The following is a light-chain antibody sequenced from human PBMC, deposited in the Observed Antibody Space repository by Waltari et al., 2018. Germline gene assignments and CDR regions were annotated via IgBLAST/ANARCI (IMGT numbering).Light chain of an antibody. J-gene: IGKJ1*01. Sequence: DIQMTKSPSSLSAYVGDRVSITCRASQGIINYLAWYQQKPGKVPKLLIDAASTLQSWVPSRFSGSGSGTDFTLTISSLQPEDAATYYCQKYVNAPATFGQGTKVEIK. CDR3: QKYVNAPAT. CDR1: QGIINY. V-gene: IGKV1-27*01. CDR2: AAS.